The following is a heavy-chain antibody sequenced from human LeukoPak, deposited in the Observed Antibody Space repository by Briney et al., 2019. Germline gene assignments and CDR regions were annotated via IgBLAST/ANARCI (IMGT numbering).Heavy chain of an antibody. D-gene: IGHD3-22*01. CDR3: TTGDSSSPL. CDR2: VKSKADGGTT. J-gene: IGHJ4*02. V-gene: IGHV3-15*01. CDR1: GFTFSNAW. Sequence: GGSLRLSCAASGFTFSNAWMNWVRQAPGKGLEWVGRVKSKADGGTTEYAAPVKGRFTIPRDDSKNTLYLQVNSLKTEDAAVYYCTTGDSSSPLWGQGTLVTVSS.